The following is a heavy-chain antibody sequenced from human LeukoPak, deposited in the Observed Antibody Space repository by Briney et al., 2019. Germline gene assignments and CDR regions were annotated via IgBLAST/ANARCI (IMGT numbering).Heavy chain of an antibody. CDR3: ARARYCSGGSCYVDY. D-gene: IGHD2-15*01. CDR2: IYYSGST. J-gene: IGHJ4*02. Sequence: SETLSLTCTVSGGSISSYYWSWIRQPPGKGLEWIGYIYYSGSTNYNPSLKSRVTISVDTSKNQFSLKLSSVTAADTAVYYCARARYCSGGSCYVDYWGQGTLVTASS. V-gene: IGHV4-59*12. CDR1: GGSISSYY.